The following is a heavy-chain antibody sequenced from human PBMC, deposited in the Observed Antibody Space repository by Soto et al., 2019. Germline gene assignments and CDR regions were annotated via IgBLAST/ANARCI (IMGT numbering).Heavy chain of an antibody. CDR3: AKVYSTDITVIGPSYGSGI. J-gene: IGHJ6*04. Sequence: GGSLRLSCVVSRFVFSSYAMSWVRQTPGKGLAWVAGISGNGRTTDYAAPVKGRFTISRDNSKNTLYLQMNSLRVEDTAVYYCAKVYSTDITVIGPSYGSGIWGNGTTVTVSS. D-gene: IGHD1-20*01. CDR2: ISGNGRTT. V-gene: IGHV3-23*01. CDR1: RFVFSSYA.